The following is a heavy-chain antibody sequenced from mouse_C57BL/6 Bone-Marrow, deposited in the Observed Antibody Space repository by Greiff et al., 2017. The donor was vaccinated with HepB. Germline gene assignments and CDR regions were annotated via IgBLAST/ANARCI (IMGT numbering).Heavy chain of an antibody. J-gene: IGHJ1*03. Sequence: EVQLVESGGGLVKPGGSLKLSCAASGFTFSSYAMSWVRQTPEKRLEWVATISDGGSYTYYPDNVKGRFTISRDNAKNNLYLQMSHLKSEDTAMYYCARLLFWYFDVWGTGTTVTFSS. CDR3: ARLLFWYFDV. CDR1: GFTFSSYA. V-gene: IGHV5-4*01. CDR2: ISDGGSYT.